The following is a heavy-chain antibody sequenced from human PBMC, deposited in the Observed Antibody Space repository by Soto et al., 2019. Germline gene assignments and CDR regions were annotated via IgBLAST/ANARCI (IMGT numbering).Heavy chain of an antibody. CDR2: INSDGSST. D-gene: IGHD3-10*01. J-gene: IGHJ6*02. CDR1: GFTFSSYW. V-gene: IGHV3-74*01. CDR3: ARPLGITMVRAYGMDV. Sequence: GGSLRLSCAASGFTFSSYWMHWVRQAPGKGLVWVSRINSDGSSTSYADSVKGRFTISRDNAKNTLYLQMNSLRAEDTAVYYCARPLGITMVRAYGMDVWGQGTTVTVSS.